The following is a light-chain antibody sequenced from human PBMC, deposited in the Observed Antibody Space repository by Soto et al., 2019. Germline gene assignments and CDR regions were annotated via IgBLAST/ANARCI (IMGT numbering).Light chain of an antibody. CDR1: SSNIGAGYD. J-gene: IGLJ2*01. V-gene: IGLV1-40*01. Sequence: QSALTQPPSVSGAPGQRVTISCTGSSSNIGAGYDVHWYQQLPGTAPNLLIYGNNNRPSGVPDRFSGSKSGTSASLAITGLQAEDEADYYCQSYDSSLSGVVFGGGTQLTVL. CDR2: GNN. CDR3: QSYDSSLSGVV.